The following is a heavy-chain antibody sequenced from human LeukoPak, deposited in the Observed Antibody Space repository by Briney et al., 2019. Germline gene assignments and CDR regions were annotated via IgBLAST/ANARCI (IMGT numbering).Heavy chain of an antibody. Sequence: GASVKVSCKASGGTFSSYAISWVRQAPGQGLEWMGGIIPIFGTANYAQKFQGRVTITTDESTSTAYMELSSLRSEDTAVYYCARVERNSGPDAFDIWGQGTMVTVSS. CDR1: GGTFSSYA. CDR2: IIPIFGTA. CDR3: ARVERNSGPDAFDI. V-gene: IGHV1-69*05. D-gene: IGHD4-23*01. J-gene: IGHJ3*02.